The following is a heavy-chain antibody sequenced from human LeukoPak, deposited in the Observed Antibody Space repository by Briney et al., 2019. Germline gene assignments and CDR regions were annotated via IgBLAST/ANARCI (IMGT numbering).Heavy chain of an antibody. D-gene: IGHD3-22*01. Sequence: SETLSLTCTVSGDSIGSSSYYWGWVRQPPGKGLEWIADIYYSGSSYYSPSLKSRVTISLDTSKNQFSLKLRSVTAADTAVYFCARRRYYDSTGFLDWGQGTLVSVSS. CDR1: GDSIGSSSYY. CDR3: ARRRYYDSTGFLD. J-gene: IGHJ1*01. CDR2: IYYSGSS. V-gene: IGHV4-39*01.